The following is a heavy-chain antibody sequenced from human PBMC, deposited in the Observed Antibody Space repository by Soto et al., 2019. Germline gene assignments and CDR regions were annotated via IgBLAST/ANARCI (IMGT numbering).Heavy chain of an antibody. J-gene: IGHJ6*02. D-gene: IGHD4-17*01. V-gene: IGHV3-33*01. Sequence: GGSLRLSCAASGFTFSSYGMHWVRQAPGKGLEWVAVIWYDGSNKYYADSVKGRFTISRDSSKNTLYLQMNSLRAEDTAVYYCARTDYGDYYYYYGMDVWGQGTTVTVSS. CDR3: ARTDYGDYYYYYGMDV. CDR2: IWYDGSNK. CDR1: GFTFSSYG.